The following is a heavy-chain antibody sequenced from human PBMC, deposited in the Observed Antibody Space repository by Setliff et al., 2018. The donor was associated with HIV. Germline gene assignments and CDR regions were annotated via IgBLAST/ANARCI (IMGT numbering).Heavy chain of an antibody. CDR3: ARDWPSSTAAGDC. CDR2: IKNDGSEK. D-gene: IGHD6-6*01. Sequence: GGSLRLSCAASGFAFSDFSMSWVRQAPGKGLEWVAKIKNDGSEKYYVDSVEGRFTISRDNAKNSLYLEMNSLTVEDAALYYCARDWPSSTAAGDCWGQGTLVTVSS. V-gene: IGHV3-7*01. CDR1: GFAFSDFS. J-gene: IGHJ4*02.